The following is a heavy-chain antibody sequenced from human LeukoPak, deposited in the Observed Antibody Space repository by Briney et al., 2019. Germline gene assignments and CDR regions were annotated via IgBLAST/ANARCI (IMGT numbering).Heavy chain of an antibody. J-gene: IGHJ4*02. CDR2: IDPSDSYT. D-gene: IGHD4-17*01. CDR3: ATSAYGDGVY. CDR1: GYSFTSYW. Sequence: GESLKISCKGSGYSFTSYWISWVRQMPGKGLEWMGRIDPSDSYTNYSPSFQGHVTISADKSISTAYLQWSSLKASDTDMYYCATSAYGDGVYWGQGTLVTVSS. V-gene: IGHV5-10-1*01.